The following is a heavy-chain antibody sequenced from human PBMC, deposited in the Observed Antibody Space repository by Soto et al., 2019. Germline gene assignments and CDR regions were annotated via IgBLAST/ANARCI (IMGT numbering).Heavy chain of an antibody. CDR1: GYSFTSYW. Sequence: PGESLKISCKGSGYSFTSYWISWVRQMPVKGLEWMGRIDPSDSYTNYSPSFQGHVTISADKSISTAYLQWSSLKASDTAMYYCASPISPYCGGDCYSSYYYGMDVWGQGTTVTVSS. CDR3: ASPISPYCGGDCYSSYYYGMDV. D-gene: IGHD2-21*02. CDR2: IDPSDSYT. V-gene: IGHV5-10-1*01. J-gene: IGHJ6*02.